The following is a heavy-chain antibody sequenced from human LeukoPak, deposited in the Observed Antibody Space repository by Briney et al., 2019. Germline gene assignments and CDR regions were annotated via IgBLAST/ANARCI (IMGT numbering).Heavy chain of an antibody. V-gene: IGHV3-9*01. CDR3: TKDITAYFDSSGYYNN. CDR2: ISWNSGGL. CDR1: GFTFDDYA. J-gene: IGHJ4*02. D-gene: IGHD3-22*01. Sequence: PGGSLRLSCAASGFTFDDYAIHWVRQAPGRGLEWVSGISWNSGGLGYADSVKGRFTISRDNAKNSVYLQMNSLRVEDTALYYCTKDITAYFDSSGYYNNWGQGTLVTVSS.